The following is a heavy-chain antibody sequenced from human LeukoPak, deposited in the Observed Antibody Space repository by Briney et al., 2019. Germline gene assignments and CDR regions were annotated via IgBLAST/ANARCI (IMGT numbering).Heavy chain of an antibody. V-gene: IGHV4-39*01. Sequence: SETLSLTCTVFGGSISSSSYYWGWIRQPPGKGLEWIGSIYYSGSTYYNPSLKSRVTISVDTSKNQFSLKLSSVTAADTAVYHCARRSYESRGYYNYWGQGTLVTVSS. CDR3: ARRSYESRGYYNY. CDR2: IYYSGST. J-gene: IGHJ4*02. CDR1: GGSISSSSYY. D-gene: IGHD3-22*01.